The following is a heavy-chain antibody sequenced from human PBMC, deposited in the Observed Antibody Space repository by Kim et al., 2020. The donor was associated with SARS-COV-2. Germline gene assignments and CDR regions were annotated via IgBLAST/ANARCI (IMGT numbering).Heavy chain of an antibody. CDR3: ARDPGWGSGSYLDY. Sequence: YANSVKGRFTISRDKSKNALYLQMGSLRAEDMAVYYCARDPGWGSGSYLDYWGQGTLVTVSS. V-gene: IGHV3-64*01. D-gene: IGHD1-26*01. J-gene: IGHJ4*02.